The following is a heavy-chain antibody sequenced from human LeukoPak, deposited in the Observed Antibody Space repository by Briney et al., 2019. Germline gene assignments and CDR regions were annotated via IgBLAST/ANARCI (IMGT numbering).Heavy chain of an antibody. Sequence: GGSLRLSCAASEFTFSSYSMNWVRQAPGKGLEWVSYITNSGNSKSYADSVKGRFTISRDNAKNTLYLQMSSLRAEDTAVYHCARDRGPRTGFMVREAYDYWGQGTLVTVSS. CDR1: EFTFSSYS. CDR2: ITNSGNSK. CDR3: ARDRGPRTGFMVREAYDY. V-gene: IGHV3-48*04. D-gene: IGHD3-10*01. J-gene: IGHJ4*02.